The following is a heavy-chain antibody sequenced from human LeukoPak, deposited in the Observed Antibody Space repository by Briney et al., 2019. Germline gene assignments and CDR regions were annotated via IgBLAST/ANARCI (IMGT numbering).Heavy chain of an antibody. CDR1: GFTFSSYA. V-gene: IGHV3-23*01. D-gene: IGHD3-3*01. Sequence: GGSLRLSCAASGFTFSSYAMSWVRQAPGKGLEWVSAISGSCGSTYYADSVKGRFTISRDNSKNTLYLQMNSLRAEDTAVYYCASGYDFWSGYYHDDAFDIWGQGTMVTVSS. CDR2: ISGSCGST. CDR3: ASGYDFWSGYYHDDAFDI. J-gene: IGHJ3*02.